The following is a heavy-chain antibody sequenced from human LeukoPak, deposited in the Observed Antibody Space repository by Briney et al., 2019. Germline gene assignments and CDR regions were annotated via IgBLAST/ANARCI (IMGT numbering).Heavy chain of an antibody. V-gene: IGHV4-34*01. CDR1: GGSFSGYY. CDR3: ARVGRGITMIVVVSRLPENYGMDV. J-gene: IGHJ6*02. D-gene: IGHD3-22*01. Sequence: AETLTLTCAVYGGSFSGYYWSWIRQPPGKGLEWIWDINRSGSTNYNASLKSRVTISVDTSKNKFSLQLSSVTAADTAAYYCARVGRGITMIVVVSRLPENYGMDVWGQGTTVTVSS. CDR2: INRSGST.